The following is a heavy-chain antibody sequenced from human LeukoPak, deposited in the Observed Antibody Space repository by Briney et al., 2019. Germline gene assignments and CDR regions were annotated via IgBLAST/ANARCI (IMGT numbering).Heavy chain of an antibody. J-gene: IGHJ3*02. CDR2: ISAYTGNT. Sequence: GASVKVSSEASRDTLSTYGISSVSQAPGPGVEWMGWISAYTGNTNYAQNLQGRVTMTTDTSTSTAYMELRSLRSDDTAVYYCARAPMDSSGYYPNDAFDIWGQGTMVTVSS. D-gene: IGHD3-22*01. CDR3: ARAPMDSSGYYPNDAFDI. CDR1: RDTLSTYG. V-gene: IGHV1-18*01.